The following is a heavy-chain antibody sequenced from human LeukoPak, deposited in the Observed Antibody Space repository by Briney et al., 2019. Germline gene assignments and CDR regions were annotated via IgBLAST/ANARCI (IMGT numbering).Heavy chain of an antibody. Sequence: SVKVSSTASGGTFSSYAISWVRQASGQGLEWMGRIIPILGIANYAQKFQGRVTIPADKSTSTAYMELSSLISEDTAVYYCASDLGSGSWNYYYYGMDVWGQGTTVTVSS. CDR1: GGTFSSYA. V-gene: IGHV1-69*04. J-gene: IGHJ6*02. D-gene: IGHD6-13*01. CDR2: IIPILGIA. CDR3: ASDLGSGSWNYYYYGMDV.